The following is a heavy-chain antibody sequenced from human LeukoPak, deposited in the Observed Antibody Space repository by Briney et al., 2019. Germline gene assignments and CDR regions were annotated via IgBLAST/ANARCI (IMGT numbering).Heavy chain of an antibody. CDR1: GGSFSGYY. J-gene: IGHJ4*02. D-gene: IGHD3-3*01. CDR3: ARGKGITYRTFDY. V-gene: IGHV4-34*01. CDR2: INHGGST. Sequence: SETLSLTCAVYGGSFSGYYWSWIRQPPGKGLEWIGEINHGGSTNYNPSLKSRVTISVDTSKNQFSLKLSSVTAADTAVYYCARGKGITYRTFDYWGQGTLVTVSS.